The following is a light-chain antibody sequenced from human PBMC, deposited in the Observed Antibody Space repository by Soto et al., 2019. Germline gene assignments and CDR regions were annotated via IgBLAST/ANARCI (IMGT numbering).Light chain of an antibody. CDR3: SSYTSSTTVV. V-gene: IGLV2-14*03. Sequence: QSALTQPASVSGSPGQSITISCTGSSSDVGGYNYVSWYQQHPGKAPNVIIYDVSNRPSGVSNRFSGSKSGNTASLTISGLQAEDEADYYCSSYTSSTTVVFGGGTMVTVL. CDR2: DVS. J-gene: IGLJ2*01. CDR1: SSDVGGYNY.